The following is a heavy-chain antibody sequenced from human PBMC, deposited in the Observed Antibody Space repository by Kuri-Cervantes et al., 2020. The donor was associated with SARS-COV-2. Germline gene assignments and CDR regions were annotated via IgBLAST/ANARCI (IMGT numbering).Heavy chain of an antibody. D-gene: IGHD2-2*03. J-gene: IGHJ6*02. CDR2: TYYRSKWYN. CDR1: GDSVSSNSAA. V-gene: IGHV6-1*01. Sequence: SQTLSLTCAISGDSVSSNSAAWNWIRQFPSSGLEWLGRTYYRSKWYNDYALSVKSRITINADTSKNQLSLQLNSVTPEDTAVYYCARDLGYCSSTSCPRYVYYYYGMDVWGQGTTVTVSS. CDR3: ARDLGYCSSTSCPRYVYYYYGMDV.